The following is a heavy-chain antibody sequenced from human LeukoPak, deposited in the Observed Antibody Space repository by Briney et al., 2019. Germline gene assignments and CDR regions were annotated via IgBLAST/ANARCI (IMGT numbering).Heavy chain of an antibody. CDR2: ISAYSGNT. CDR3: ARGEASSGWYFFDY. V-gene: IGHV1-18*01. D-gene: IGHD6-19*01. J-gene: IGHJ4*02. CDR1: GYTFISYG. Sequence: ASVKVSCKASGYTFISYGISWVRQAPGQGLEWMGWISAYSGNTNYAQKLQGRVTITTDTSTSTAYMELRSLRSDDTAVYYCARGEASSGWYFFDYWGQGTLVTVSS.